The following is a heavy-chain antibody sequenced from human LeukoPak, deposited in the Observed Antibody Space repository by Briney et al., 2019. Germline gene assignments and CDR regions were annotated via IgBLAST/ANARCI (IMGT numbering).Heavy chain of an antibody. D-gene: IGHD2-2*01. CDR1: GFTFSSYA. Sequence: PGGSLRLSCAASGFTFSSYAMSWVRQVPGKGLEWVSGINWSGGSTGYGDPVRGRFTVSRDNAKNSLYLQMDSLRAEDTALYYCARAPITSPFYFDSWGQGTLVTVSS. V-gene: IGHV3-20*04. J-gene: IGHJ4*02. CDR2: INWSGGST. CDR3: ARAPITSPFYFDS.